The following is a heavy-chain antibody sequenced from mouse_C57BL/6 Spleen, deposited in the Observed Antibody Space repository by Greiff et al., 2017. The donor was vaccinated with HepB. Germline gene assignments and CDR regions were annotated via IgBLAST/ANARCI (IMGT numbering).Heavy chain of an antibody. V-gene: IGHV1-55*01. CDR3: ARRGIYYYGSSPYYAMDY. Sequence: VQLQQSGAELVKPGASVKMSCKASGYTFTSYWITWVKQRPGQGLEWIGDIYPGSGSTNYNEKFKSKATLTVDTSSSTAYMQLSSLTSEDSAVYYCARRGIYYYGSSPYYAMDYWGQGTSVTVSS. CDR1: GYTFTSYW. J-gene: IGHJ4*01. D-gene: IGHD1-1*01. CDR2: IYPGSGST.